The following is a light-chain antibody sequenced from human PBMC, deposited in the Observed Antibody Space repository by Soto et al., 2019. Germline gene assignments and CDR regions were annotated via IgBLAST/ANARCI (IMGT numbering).Light chain of an antibody. V-gene: IGKV1-12*01. CDR3: QQANSFPWT. J-gene: IGKJ1*01. CDR1: QAISSW. Sequence: DIQMTQSPSSVSASVGDRVTITCRASQAISSWLVWYQQKPGIAPKLLIYDASSLQSGVSSRFSGSGSETDFTLIISSLQPEDFATYYCQQANSFPWTFGQGTKVEIK. CDR2: DAS.